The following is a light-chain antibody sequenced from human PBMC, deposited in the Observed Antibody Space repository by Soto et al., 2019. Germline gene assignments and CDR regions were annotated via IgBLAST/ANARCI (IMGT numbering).Light chain of an antibody. J-gene: IGKJ1*01. V-gene: IGKV1-5*01. CDR3: QQYYTYWHM. Sequence: DIQMIQSPSTLSASVGGRVIITCRAIQSISDYLAWYQQKPGKAPKLLIYDASNLESGVPSTFRGSGSGTEFTLTISSLQPDDFEPYYCQQYYTYWHMFGQGTKVDIK. CDR1: QSISDY. CDR2: DAS.